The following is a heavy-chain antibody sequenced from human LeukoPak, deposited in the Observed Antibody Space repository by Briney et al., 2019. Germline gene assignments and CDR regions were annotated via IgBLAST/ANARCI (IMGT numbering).Heavy chain of an antibody. D-gene: IGHD6-13*01. V-gene: IGHV4-59*01. CDR1: GGSISSYY. J-gene: IGHJ4*02. CDR3: AGSRGYFDY. Sequence: SETLSLTCTVSGGSISSYYWSWIRQPPGKGLGWSGYIYYSGSTNYNPSLKSRVPLSVDTSKNPFSLKLSSVTAADTALHYCAGSRGYFDYWGQETLVTVPS. CDR2: IYYSGST.